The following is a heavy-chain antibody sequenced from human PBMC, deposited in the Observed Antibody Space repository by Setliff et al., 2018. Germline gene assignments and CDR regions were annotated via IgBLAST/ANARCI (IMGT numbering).Heavy chain of an antibody. J-gene: IGHJ5*02. CDR3: VRGHTSMAP. Sequence: PGGSLRLSCAASGFTFSSSSMTWVRQAPGKGLECVSAINSGGSSTYYADSVKGRFTISRDNAKNSLYLQMNSLRAEDTALYYCVRGHTSMAPWGQGTLVTVSS. CDR2: INSGGSST. D-gene: IGHD5-18*01. V-gene: IGHV3-23*01. CDR1: GFTFSSSS.